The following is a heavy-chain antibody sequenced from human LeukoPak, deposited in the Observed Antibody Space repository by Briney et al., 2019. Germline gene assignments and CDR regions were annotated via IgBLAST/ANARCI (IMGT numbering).Heavy chain of an antibody. CDR2: INPSGGT. CDR1: GYTINN. D-gene: IGHD2-15*01. V-gene: IGHV1-46*02. J-gene: IGHJ5*02. Sequence: SVKVSCKASGYTINNIHWVRQAPGQGLEWMGIINPSGGTSYAQKFQGRVTMTRDTSTGTVYMELRSLTSEDTAVYYCARDGDYCVDPWGQGTLVTVSS. CDR3: ARDGDYCVDP.